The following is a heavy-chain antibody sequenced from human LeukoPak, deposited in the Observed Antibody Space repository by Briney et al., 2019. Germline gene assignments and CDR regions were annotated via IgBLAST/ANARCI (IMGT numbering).Heavy chain of an antibody. CDR2: IYHSGRT. V-gene: IGHV4-30-2*01. J-gene: IGHJ4*02. CDR3: ARDGGYGHYDY. CDR1: GGSVSSGDYS. Sequence: SETLSLTCAVSGGSVSSGDYSWSWIRQPPGKGLEWIGYIYHSGRTFYNPSLKSRVTISVDTSKNQISLEVTSVTAADTAVYYCARDGGYGHYDYWGRGTLVTVSS. D-gene: IGHD5-18*01.